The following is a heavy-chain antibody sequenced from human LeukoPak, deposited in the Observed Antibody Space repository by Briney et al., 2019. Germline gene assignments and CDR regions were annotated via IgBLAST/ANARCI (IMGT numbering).Heavy chain of an antibody. V-gene: IGHV3-48*01. J-gene: IGHJ4*02. CDR2: ISGSGTTI. D-gene: IGHD3-22*01. CDR3: ARGGTYYYDSSGYHDY. CDR1: GFTFSLFG. Sequence: GGSLRLSCAASGFTFSLFGMNWVRQAPGKGLEWVSYISGSGTTIYSADSVKGRFTISRDNAKNSLYLQMNSLRAEDTAVYYCARGGTYYYDSSGYHDYRGQGTLVTVSS.